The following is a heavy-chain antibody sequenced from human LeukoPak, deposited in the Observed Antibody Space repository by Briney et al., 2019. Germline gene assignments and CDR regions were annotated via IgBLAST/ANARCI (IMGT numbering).Heavy chain of an antibody. CDR3: SRGSNDYRDYSFDY. D-gene: IGHD4-17*01. CDR1: VDSVSSNSAA. J-gene: IGHJ4*02. V-gene: IGHV6-1*01. CDR2: TYYRSKWSN. Sequence: SQTLSLTCAISVDSVSSNSAAWNWIRQSPSRGLEWLGRTYYRSKWSNNYAVSVKGRITINPDTSKNQFSLQLNSVTPDDTAMYYCSRGSNDYRDYSFDYWGQGTLVTVSS.